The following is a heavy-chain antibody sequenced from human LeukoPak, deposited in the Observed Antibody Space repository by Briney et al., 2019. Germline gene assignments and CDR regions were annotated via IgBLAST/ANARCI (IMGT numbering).Heavy chain of an antibody. D-gene: IGHD5-12*01. Sequence: GGSLRLSCAASGFTFSTYEMNWVRQAPGKGLEWVSYISSSGSIKNYADSVKGRFTISRDNAKNSLYLQMNSLRAEDTAVYYCAKVSGGYDVDYWGQGTLVTVSS. J-gene: IGHJ4*02. CDR2: ISSSGSIK. V-gene: IGHV3-48*03. CDR3: AKVSGGYDVDY. CDR1: GFTFSTYE.